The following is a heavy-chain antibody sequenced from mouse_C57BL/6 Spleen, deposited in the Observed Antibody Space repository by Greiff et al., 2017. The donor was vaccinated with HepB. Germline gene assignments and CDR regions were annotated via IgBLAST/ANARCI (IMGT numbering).Heavy chain of an antibody. D-gene: IGHD5-1*01. CDR3: ARTYDPFAY. CDR2: IDPSDSYT. Sequence: VQLQQPGAELVRPGTSVKLSCKASGYTFTSYWMHWVKQRPGQGLEWIGVIDPSDSYTNYNQKFKGKATLTVDTSSSTAYMQLSSLTSEDSAVYYCARTYDPFAYWGQGTLVTVSA. V-gene: IGHV1-59*01. J-gene: IGHJ3*01. CDR1: GYTFTSYW.